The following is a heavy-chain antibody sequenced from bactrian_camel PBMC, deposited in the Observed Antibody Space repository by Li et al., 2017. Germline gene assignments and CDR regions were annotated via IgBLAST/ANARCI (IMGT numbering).Heavy chain of an antibody. CDR2: ITAGGGSP. CDR3: ATGESHLEYAY. V-gene: IGHV3S1*01. Sequence: HVQLVESGGGSVQPGGSLRLSCLVSGNIRSWHCLTWFRQAPGKEREGIARITAGGGSPAYADSVKGRLTISRDNAKNTLYLQMNSLKTEDTAVYYCATGESHLEYAYWGQGTQVTVS. J-gene: IGHJ4*01. CDR1: GNIRSWHC.